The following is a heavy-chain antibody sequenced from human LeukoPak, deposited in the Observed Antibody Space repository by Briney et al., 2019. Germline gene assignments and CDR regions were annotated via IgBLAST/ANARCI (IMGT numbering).Heavy chain of an antibody. CDR2: VNTDESRT. CDR3: AKDGSGYPPAEYFQH. J-gene: IGHJ1*01. V-gene: IGHV3-74*01. CDR1: GFTFSNYW. Sequence: GGSLRLSCVASGFTFSNYWMHWVRQAPGKGLVWVSRVNTDESRTNYADSVKGRFTISRDNAKNTVYLQMNSLRAEDTAVYYCAKDGSGYPPAEYFQHWGQGTLVTVSS. D-gene: IGHD3-22*01.